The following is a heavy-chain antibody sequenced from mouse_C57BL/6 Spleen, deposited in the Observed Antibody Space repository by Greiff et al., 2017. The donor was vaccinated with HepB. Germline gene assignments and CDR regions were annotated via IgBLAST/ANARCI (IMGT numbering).Heavy chain of an antibody. D-gene: IGHD1-1*01. Sequence: EVKLQESGPELVKPGDSVKISCKASGYSFTGYFMNWVMQSHGKSLEWIGRINPYNGDTFYNQKFKGKATLTVDKSSSTAHMELRSLTSEDSAVYYCARRGTYTTVVGYFDYWGQGTTLTVSS. CDR3: ARRGTYTTVVGYFDY. CDR2: INPYNGDT. J-gene: IGHJ2*01. V-gene: IGHV1-20*01. CDR1: GYSFTGYF.